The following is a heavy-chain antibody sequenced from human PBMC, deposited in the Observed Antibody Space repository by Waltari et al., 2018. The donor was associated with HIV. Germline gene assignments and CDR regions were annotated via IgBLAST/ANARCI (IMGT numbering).Heavy chain of an antibody. CDR1: GFTFDDYT. CDR3: AKAYDSSGFQYYFDY. J-gene: IGHJ4*02. CDR2: INWNSDNI. V-gene: IGHV3-9*01. D-gene: IGHD3-22*01. Sequence: DVQLVESGGDLVQPVRSLRLSCAASGFTFDDYTMPWVRQAPGKGLEWVSGINWNSDNIGYADSVKGRFTISRDHAKNSLYLQMNSLRPEDTALYYCAKAYDSSGFQYYFDYWGQGTLVTVSS.